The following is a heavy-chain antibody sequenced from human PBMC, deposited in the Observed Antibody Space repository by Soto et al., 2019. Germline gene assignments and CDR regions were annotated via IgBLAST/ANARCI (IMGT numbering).Heavy chain of an antibody. D-gene: IGHD3-10*01. V-gene: IGHV3-53*01. CDR2: IHIDGNT. CDR1: GFSVSNNH. Sequence: PGGSLRLSCAASGFSVSNNHMSWVRQAPGKGLEWVSLIHIDGNTYYTDAVKGRFTISRDYSKNTLFLQMNNLRAEDTAVYYCARDTNYLGYYYYYGMDVWGQGTTVTVSS. CDR3: ARDTNYLGYYYYYGMDV. J-gene: IGHJ6*02.